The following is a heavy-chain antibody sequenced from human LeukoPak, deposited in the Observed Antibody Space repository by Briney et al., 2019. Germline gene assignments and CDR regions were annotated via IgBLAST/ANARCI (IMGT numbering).Heavy chain of an antibody. CDR1: GGSFSGYY. V-gene: IGHV4-34*01. CDR2: INHSGST. Sequence: SETLSLTCAVYGGSFSGYYWSWIRQPPGKGLEWIGEINHSGSTNYNPSLKSRVTISVDTSKNQFSLKLSSVTAADTAVYYCAREGGDYWTDYWGQGTLVTVSS. CDR3: AREGGDYWTDY. J-gene: IGHJ4*02. D-gene: IGHD2-21*02.